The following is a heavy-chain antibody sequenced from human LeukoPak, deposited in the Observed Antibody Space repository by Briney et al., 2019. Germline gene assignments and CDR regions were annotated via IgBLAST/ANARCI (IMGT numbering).Heavy chain of an antibody. CDR1: GGSISSYY. CDR3: ARRRWLQLGGFDY. CDR2: IYNSGST. J-gene: IGHJ4*02. V-gene: IGHV4-4*07. D-gene: IGHD5-24*01. Sequence: SETLSLTCTVSGGSISSYYWSWIRQPAGKGLEWIGHIYNSGSTNYNPSLKGRVTISVDTSKNQLSLKLSSVTAADTAVYYCARRRWLQLGGFDYWGQGTLVTVSS.